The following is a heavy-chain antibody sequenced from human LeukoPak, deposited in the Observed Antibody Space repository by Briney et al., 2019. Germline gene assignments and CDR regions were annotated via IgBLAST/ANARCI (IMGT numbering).Heavy chain of an antibody. CDR1: GFTVSSNY. Sequence: GGSLRLSCAASGFTVSSNYMSWVRQAPGRGLEGVSLIYSGGSTYYADSVKGRFNISRDNSKNTLYLQMNSLRVEDTAVYYCAKDTRIFDYSNYGEMDVWGKGTTVTVSS. J-gene: IGHJ6*04. CDR3: AKDTRIFDYSNYGEMDV. D-gene: IGHD4-11*01. V-gene: IGHV3-53*05. CDR2: IYSGGST.